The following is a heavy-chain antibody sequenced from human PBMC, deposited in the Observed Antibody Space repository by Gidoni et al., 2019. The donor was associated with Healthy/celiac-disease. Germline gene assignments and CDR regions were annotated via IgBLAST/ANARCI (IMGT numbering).Heavy chain of an antibody. V-gene: IGHV3-11*01. CDR3: ARFGGTYGRDPFDI. J-gene: IGHJ3*02. Sequence: ADSVKGRFTISRDNAKNSLYLQMNSLRAEDTAVYYCARFGGTYGRDPFDIWGQGTMVTVSS. D-gene: IGHD3-16*01.